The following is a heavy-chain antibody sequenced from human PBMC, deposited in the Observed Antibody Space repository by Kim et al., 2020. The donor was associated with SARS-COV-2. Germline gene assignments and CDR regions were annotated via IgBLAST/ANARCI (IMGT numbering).Heavy chain of an antibody. CDR1: GFTFSSFG. CDR2: ISFDGSDK. Sequence: GGSLRLSCATSGFTFSSFGIHWVRLAPGKGLEWVAVISFDGSDKYYRDSVKGRFTMSRDDSKNTLYLHLNSLRAEDTAVYYCAKQAGYSSGWYSDYWGQG. J-gene: IGHJ4*02. D-gene: IGHD6-19*01. CDR3: AKQAGYSSGWYSDY. V-gene: IGHV3-30*18.